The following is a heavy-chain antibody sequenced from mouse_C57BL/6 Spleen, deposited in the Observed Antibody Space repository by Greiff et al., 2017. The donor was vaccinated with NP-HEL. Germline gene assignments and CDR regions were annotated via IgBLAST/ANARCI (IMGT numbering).Heavy chain of an antibody. Sequence: EVQGVESGGGLVQPGGSLSLSCAASGFTFTDYYMSWVRQPPGKALEWLGFIRNKANGYTTEYSASVKGRFTISRDNSQSILYLQMNALRAEDSATYYCARSYGVYAMDYWGQGTSVTVSS. CDR1: GFTFTDYY. CDR2: IRNKANGYTT. D-gene: IGHD1-1*02. V-gene: IGHV7-3*01. CDR3: ARSYGVYAMDY. J-gene: IGHJ4*01.